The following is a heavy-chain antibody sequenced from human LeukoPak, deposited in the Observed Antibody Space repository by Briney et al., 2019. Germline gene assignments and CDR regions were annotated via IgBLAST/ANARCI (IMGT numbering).Heavy chain of an antibody. CDR1: GYTFTSYG. Sequence: ASVKVSCKASGYTFTSYGISWVRQAPGQGLEWMGWISAYNGDTNYAQKLQGRVTMTTDTSTSTAYMELRSLRSDDTAVYYCARDFPGRDGYNYCWLDPWGQGTLVTVSS. J-gene: IGHJ5*02. CDR2: ISAYNGDT. V-gene: IGHV1-18*01. D-gene: IGHD5-24*01. CDR3: ARDFPGRDGYNYCWLDP.